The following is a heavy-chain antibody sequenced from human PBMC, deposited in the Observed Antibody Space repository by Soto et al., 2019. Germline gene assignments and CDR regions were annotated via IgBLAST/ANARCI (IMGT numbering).Heavy chain of an antibody. CDR2: INSDGTKT. J-gene: IGHJ5*02. CDR1: GFTFNTYW. Sequence: GGSLRLSCAASGFTFNTYWMHWVRQAPGKGLVWVSRINSDGTKTTYADSVKGRFTISRDNAKNTVYLQVNSLRAEDTAVYYCATVATNSYNWLDPWGQGTLVTVSS. CDR3: ATVATNSYNWLDP. V-gene: IGHV3-74*01. D-gene: IGHD5-12*01.